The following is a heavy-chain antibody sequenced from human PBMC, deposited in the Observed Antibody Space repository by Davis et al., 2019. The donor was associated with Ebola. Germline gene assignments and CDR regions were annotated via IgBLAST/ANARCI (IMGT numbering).Heavy chain of an antibody. CDR3: AREDCSSTSCQGDYFDY. CDR2: INPNSGGT. D-gene: IGHD2-2*01. V-gene: IGHV1-2*04. Sequence: ASVKVSCKASGYTFTGYYMHWVRQAPGQGLEWMGWINPNSGGTNYAQKFQGWVTMTRDTSISTAYMELSRLRSDDTAVYYCAREDCSSTSCQGDYFDYWGQGTLVTVSS. J-gene: IGHJ4*02. CDR1: GYTFTGYY.